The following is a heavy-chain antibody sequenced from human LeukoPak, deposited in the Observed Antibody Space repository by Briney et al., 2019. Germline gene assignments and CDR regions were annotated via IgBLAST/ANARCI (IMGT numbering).Heavy chain of an antibody. CDR1: GYTLTELS. Sequence: GASVKVSCKVSGYTLTELSMHWVRQAPGKGLEWMGGFDPEDGETIYAQKFRGRVTMTEDTSTDTAYMELSSLRSEDTAVYYCATSNWNRYYYYYGMDVWGQGTTVTVSS. D-gene: IGHD1-20*01. V-gene: IGHV1-24*01. CDR2: FDPEDGET. CDR3: ATSNWNRYYYYYGMDV. J-gene: IGHJ6*02.